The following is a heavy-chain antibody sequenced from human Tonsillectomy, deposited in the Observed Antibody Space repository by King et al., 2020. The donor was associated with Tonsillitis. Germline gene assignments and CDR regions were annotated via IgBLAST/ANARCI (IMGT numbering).Heavy chain of an antibody. CDR3: AGYEGWGGYNDGGAFDI. CDR2: IYYSGST. V-gene: IGHV4-59*01. Sequence: QLQESGPGLVKPSETLSLTCTVSGGSISSYYWSWIRQPPGKGLEWIAYIYYSGSTNYNPSLKSRVTISVDTSKNQFSLRLSSVTAADTAVFYCAGYEGWGGYNDGGAFDIWGQGTMVTVSS. CDR1: GGSISSYY. D-gene: IGHD5-24*01. J-gene: IGHJ3*02.